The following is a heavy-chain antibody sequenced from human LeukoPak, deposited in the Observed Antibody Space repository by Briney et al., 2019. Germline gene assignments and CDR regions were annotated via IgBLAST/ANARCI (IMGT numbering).Heavy chain of an antibody. Sequence: GESLKISCKGSGYSFTSYWIGWVRQMPGKGLEWMGIIYPGDSDTRYSPSFQGQVAISADKSISTAYLQWSSLKASDTAMYYCARTYYYDSSGYSPQFDYWGQGTLVTVSS. D-gene: IGHD3-22*01. CDR3: ARTYYYDSSGYSPQFDY. CDR2: IYPGDSDT. CDR1: GYSFTSYW. J-gene: IGHJ4*02. V-gene: IGHV5-51*01.